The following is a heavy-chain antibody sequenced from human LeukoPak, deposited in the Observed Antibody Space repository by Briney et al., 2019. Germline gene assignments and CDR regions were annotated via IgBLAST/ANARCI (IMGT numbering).Heavy chain of an antibody. J-gene: IGHJ4*02. CDR2: IGTNGGNT. D-gene: IGHD2-2*01. CDR1: GFTFGSYA. Sequence: GGSLRLSCAASGFTFGSYAMHWVRQAPGKGLEYVSAIGTNGGNTYYADSVRGRFTISRDNSKNTLFLQMGSLRADDMAVYYCARWGSTSCYDYWGQGTLVTVSS. CDR3: ARWGSTSCYDY. V-gene: IGHV3-64*02.